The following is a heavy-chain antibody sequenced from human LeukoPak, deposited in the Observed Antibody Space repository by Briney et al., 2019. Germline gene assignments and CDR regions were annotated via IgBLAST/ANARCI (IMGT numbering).Heavy chain of an antibody. CDR1: GGTFSSYA. CDR2: INPSGGST. D-gene: IGHD5-12*01. CDR3: ARGGYEHWFDP. J-gene: IGHJ5*02. V-gene: IGHV1-46*01. Sequence: ASVKVSCKASGGTFSSYAISWVRQAPGQGLEWMGIINPSGGSTSYAQKFQGRVTMTRDTSTSTVYMELSSLRSEDTAVYYCARGGYEHWFDPWGQGTLVTVSS.